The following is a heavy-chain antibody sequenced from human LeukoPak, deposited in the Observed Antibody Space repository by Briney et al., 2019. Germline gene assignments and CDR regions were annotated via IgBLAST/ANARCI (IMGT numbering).Heavy chain of an antibody. V-gene: IGHV3-66*03. CDR1: GITLNTND. CDR3: ARAVSKHTTFDY. CDR2: MYPWGSA. Sequence: GGSLRLSCAASGITLNTNDMNWVRQAPGKGLEWVSIMYPWGSAFYTDSVKGRFTISRDNSKNTLYLQMNSLRAEDTAVYYCARAVSKHTTFDYWGQGTLVTVSS. J-gene: IGHJ4*02. D-gene: IGHD1-1*01.